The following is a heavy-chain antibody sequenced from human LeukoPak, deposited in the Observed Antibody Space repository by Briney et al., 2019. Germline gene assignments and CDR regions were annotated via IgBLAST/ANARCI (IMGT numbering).Heavy chain of an antibody. CDR1: GGSISSYY. V-gene: IGHV4-59*01. J-gene: IGHJ5*02. D-gene: IGHD3-22*01. CDR3: ARETYYYDSSGSFNWFAP. CDR2: IYYSGST. Sequence: SETLSLTCTVSGGSISSYYWSWIRQPPGKGLEWIGYIYYSGSTNYNPSLKSRVTISVDTSKNQFSLKLSSVTAAGTAVYYCARETYYYDSSGSFNWFAPWGQGTLVTVSS.